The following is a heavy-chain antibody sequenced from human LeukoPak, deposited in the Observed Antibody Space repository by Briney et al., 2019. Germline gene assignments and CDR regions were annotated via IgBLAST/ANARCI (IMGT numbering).Heavy chain of an antibody. J-gene: IGHJ4*02. CDR2: INPSGGST. CDR1: GYTFTSYS. D-gene: IGHD6-19*01. V-gene: IGHV1-46*01. Sequence: ASVKVACKASGYTFTSYSIHWVRQAPGQGLEWMGIINPSGGSTSYAQKFQGRVTMVRVTSTSTVYMDLSSLRSEDTAVYYCAREGVAGFYYFDYWGQGTLVTVSS. CDR3: AREGVAGFYYFDY.